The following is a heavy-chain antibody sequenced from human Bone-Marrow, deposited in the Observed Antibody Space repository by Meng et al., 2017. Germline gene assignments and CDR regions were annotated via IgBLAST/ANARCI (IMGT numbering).Heavy chain of an antibody. D-gene: IGHD5-18*01. Sequence: GESLNISCASSGFIFSSYSMNWVRQAPGRGLEWVSSISSSSSYIYYADSVKGRFTISRDNAKNSLYLQMNSLRAEDTAVYYCARDIQRGMFDYWGQGTPVTGSS. CDR2: ISSSSSYI. CDR3: ARDIQRGMFDY. CDR1: GFIFSSYS. V-gene: IGHV3-21*01. J-gene: IGHJ4*01.